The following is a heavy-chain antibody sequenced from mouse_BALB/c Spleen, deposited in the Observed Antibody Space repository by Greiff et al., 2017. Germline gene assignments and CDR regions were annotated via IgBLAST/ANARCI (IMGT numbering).Heavy chain of an antibody. Sequence: EVHLVESGGDLVKPGGSLKLSCAASGFTFSSYGMSWVRQTPDKRLEWVATISSGGSYTYYPDSVKGRFTISRDNAKNTLYLQMSSLKSEDTAMYYCARQGSWDYFDYWGQGTTLTVSS. J-gene: IGHJ2*01. V-gene: IGHV5-6*01. D-gene: IGHD4-1*01. CDR2: ISSGGSYT. CDR1: GFTFSSYG. CDR3: ARQGSWDYFDY.